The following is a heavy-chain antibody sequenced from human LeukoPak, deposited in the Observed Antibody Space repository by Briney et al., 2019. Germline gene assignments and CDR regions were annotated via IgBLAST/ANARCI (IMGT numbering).Heavy chain of an antibody. V-gene: IGHV3-23*01. J-gene: IGHJ4*02. Sequence: GGSLRLSCAASEFTFSTYAMSWVRQAPGKGLEWVSSINNRGDSTYYSDSVKDRFTISRDNSKNTLYLQMNSLRAGDTAIFYCAKGAGSSPFDYWGQGTLLTVSS. D-gene: IGHD3-10*01. CDR1: EFTFSTYA. CDR2: INNRGDST. CDR3: AKGAGSSPFDY.